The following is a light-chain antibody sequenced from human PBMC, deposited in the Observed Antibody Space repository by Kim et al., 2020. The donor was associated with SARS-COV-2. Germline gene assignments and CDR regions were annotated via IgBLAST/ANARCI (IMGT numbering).Light chain of an antibody. CDR2: RDN. V-gene: IGLV1-47*01. Sequence: GVKVTHACSGSTSNIGRYYVYWYQHLPGTAPKLLMYRDNQRPSGVPDRFSGSKSGTSASLAISGLRSEDEAEYYCATWDATLGGPVFGGGTQLTVL. J-gene: IGLJ3*02. CDR3: ATWDATLGGPV. CDR1: TSNIGRYY.